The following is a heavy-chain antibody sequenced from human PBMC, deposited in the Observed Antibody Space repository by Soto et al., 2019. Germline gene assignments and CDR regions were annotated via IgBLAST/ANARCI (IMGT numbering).Heavy chain of an antibody. CDR1: GGSISSSSYY. CDR2: IYYSGST. V-gene: IGHV4-39*07. J-gene: IGHJ4*02. CDR3: ARDIARSGGTGPPYYFDY. D-gene: IGHD2-15*01. Sequence: PSESLSLTCTVSGGSISSSSYYWGWIRQPPGKGLEWIGSIYYSGSTYYNPSLKSRVTISVDTSKNQFSLKLSSVTAADTAVYYCARDIARSGGTGPPYYFDYWGQGTLVTVSS.